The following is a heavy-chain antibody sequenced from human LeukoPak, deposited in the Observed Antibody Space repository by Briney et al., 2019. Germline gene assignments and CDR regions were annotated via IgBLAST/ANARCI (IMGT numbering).Heavy chain of an antibody. CDR3: ARLGSTFDI. J-gene: IGHJ3*02. CDR1: GGSISSYY. D-gene: IGHD2-2*01. V-gene: IGHV4-59*08. Sequence: SGTLSLTCTVSGGSISSYYWTWIRQPTGKGLEWIGYIFYSGGSNYNPSLKSRVTISVDTSKNHFSLKLSSVTAADTAVYYCARLGSTFDIWGQGTMVTVSS. CDR2: IFYSGGS.